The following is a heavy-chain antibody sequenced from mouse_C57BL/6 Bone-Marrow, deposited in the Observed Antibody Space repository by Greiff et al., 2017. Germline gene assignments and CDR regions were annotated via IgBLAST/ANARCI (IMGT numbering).Heavy chain of an antibody. CDR1: GYTFTDYE. CDR3: TRRGPTVVAVDY. V-gene: IGHV1-15*01. CDR2: IDPETGGT. J-gene: IGHJ2*01. Sequence: VQLQQSGAELVRPGASVTLSCKASGYTFTDYEMHWVKQTPVHGLEWIGAIDPETGGTAYNQKFKGKAILTADKSCSTAYMELRSLTSEDSAVXYWTRRGPTVVAVDYWGRGTTLTVSS. D-gene: IGHD1-1*01.